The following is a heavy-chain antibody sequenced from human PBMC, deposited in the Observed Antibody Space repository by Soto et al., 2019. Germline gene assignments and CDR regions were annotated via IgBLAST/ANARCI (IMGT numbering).Heavy chain of an antibody. CDR1: GFTFSSYA. CDR2: ISGSGGST. V-gene: IGHV3-23*01. CDR3: ATNSHDFSSGSPFARFDP. J-gene: IGHJ5*02. Sequence: GGSQRLSCAASGFTFSSYAMSWDRQPPGKGLEWVSAISGSGGSTYYADSVKGRFTISRDNSKNTLYLQMNSLRAEDTAVYYCATNSHDFSSGSPFARFDPWGQGTLVTVS. D-gene: IGHD3-3*01.